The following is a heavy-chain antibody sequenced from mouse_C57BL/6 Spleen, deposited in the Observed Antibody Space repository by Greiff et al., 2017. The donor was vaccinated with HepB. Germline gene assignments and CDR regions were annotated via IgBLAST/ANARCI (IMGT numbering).Heavy chain of an antibody. D-gene: IGHD1-1*01. CDR3: ARSGSGFAY. CDR1: GFTFSDYG. V-gene: IGHV5-17*01. Sequence: EVQGVESGGGLVKPGGSLKLSCAASGFTFSDYGMPWVRQAPEKGLEWVAYISSGSSTIYYADTVKGRFTISRDNAKNTLFLQMTSLRSEDTAMYYCARSGSGFAYWGQGTLVTVSA. J-gene: IGHJ3*01. CDR2: ISSGSSTI.